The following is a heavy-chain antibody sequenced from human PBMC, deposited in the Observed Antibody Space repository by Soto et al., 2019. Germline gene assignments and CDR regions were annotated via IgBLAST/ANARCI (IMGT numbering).Heavy chain of an antibody. D-gene: IGHD5-18*01. J-gene: IGHJ4*02. CDR1: SGSISTYY. CDR3: ARGSSGYSYGTEAYYFDY. Sequence: SETLSLTCPVSSGSISTYYWSWIRQPAGKRLEWIGHVSTSGTTNYHPSVKSRVTMSLDTSKKQFSLNLYSVTAADTAVYYCARGSSGYSYGTEAYYFDYWGQGTPVTV. CDR2: VSTSGTT. V-gene: IGHV4-4*07.